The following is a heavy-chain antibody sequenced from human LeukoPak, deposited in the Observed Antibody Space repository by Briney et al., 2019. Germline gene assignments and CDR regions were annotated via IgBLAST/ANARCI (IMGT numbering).Heavy chain of an antibody. CDR2: ISGSGGST. V-gene: IGHV3-23*01. J-gene: IGHJ4*02. Sequence: GGSLRLSCAASGFTFSSYAMSWVRQAPGKGLEWVSAISGSGGSTYYADSVKGRFTISRDNSKNTLYLQMNSLRAEDTALYYCAKSLVVVTAIDYWGQGTLVTASS. CDR1: GFTFSSYA. CDR3: AKSLVVVTAIDY. D-gene: IGHD2-21*02.